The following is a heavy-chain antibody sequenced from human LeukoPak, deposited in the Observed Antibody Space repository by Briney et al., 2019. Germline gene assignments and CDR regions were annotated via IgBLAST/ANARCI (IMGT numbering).Heavy chain of an antibody. CDR2: IKQDGGET. D-gene: IGHD3/OR15-3a*01. Sequence: PGGSLRLSCAASGFPFSSYWMSWVRQAPGKGLESVANIKQDGGETYYVDAVKGRFTISRDNSKNSLDLQMNSLRAEDTAIYYCARFNKYESDDLPPVDDHHFDFWGQGVMVTVSS. CDR3: ARFNKYESDDLPPVDDHHFDF. V-gene: IGHV3-7*03. J-gene: IGHJ4*02. CDR1: GFPFSSYW.